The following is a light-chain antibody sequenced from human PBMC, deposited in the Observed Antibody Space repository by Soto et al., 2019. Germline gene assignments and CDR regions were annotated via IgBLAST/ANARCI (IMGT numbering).Light chain of an antibody. CDR3: SSYARGNNVV. Sequence: QAVLTQPPSASGSPGQSVTISCTGTSSDVGGYDYVSWYQQHPGKAPRFLIYEVNKRPSGVPDRFSGSKSGNTASLTVSGLQAEDEADSYCSSYARGNNVVFGGGTKLTVL. J-gene: IGLJ3*02. V-gene: IGLV2-8*01. CDR2: EVN. CDR1: SSDVGGYDY.